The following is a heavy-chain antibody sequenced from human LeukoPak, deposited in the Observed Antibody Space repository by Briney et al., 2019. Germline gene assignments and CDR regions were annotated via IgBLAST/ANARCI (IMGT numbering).Heavy chain of an antibody. CDR2: IIPIFGTA. J-gene: IGHJ4*02. V-gene: IGHV1-69*13. CDR1: GGTFSSYA. Sequence: GASVKVSCKASGGTFSSYAISWVRQAPGQGLEWMGGIIPIFGTANYAQKFQGRVTITADESTSTAYMELSSLRSDDTAVYYRARPTYGSGSYYPFDYWGQGTLVTVSS. CDR3: ARPTYGSGSYYPFDY. D-gene: IGHD3-10*01.